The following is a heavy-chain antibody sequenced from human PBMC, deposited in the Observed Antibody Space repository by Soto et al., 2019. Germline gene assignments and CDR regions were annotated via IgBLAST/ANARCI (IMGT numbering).Heavy chain of an antibody. CDR2: IWYDGSNK. CDR1: GFTFSSYG. V-gene: IGHV3-33*01. Sequence: QSGGSLRLSCAASGFTFSSYGMHWVRQAPGKGLEWVAVIWYDGSNKYYADSVKGRFTISRDNSKNTLYLQMNSLRAEDTAVYYCAREKITMIVAPDYYGMDVWGQGTTVTVSS. CDR3: AREKITMIVAPDYYGMDV. D-gene: IGHD3-22*01. J-gene: IGHJ6*02.